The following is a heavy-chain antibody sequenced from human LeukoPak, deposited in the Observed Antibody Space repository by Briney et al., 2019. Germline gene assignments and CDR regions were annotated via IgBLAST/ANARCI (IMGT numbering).Heavy chain of an antibody. J-gene: IGHJ6*02. CDR1: GFTFEDYG. CDR2: INWNGGRT. Sequence: GGSLRLSCAASGFTFEDYGMSWVRQAPGKGLEWVSGINWNGGRTGYADSVKGRFTISRDNAKNSLFLQMNNLRTEDTALYYCARPGPYYFGSGSEINFYYYGMDVWGQGTTVTVSS. CDR3: ARPGPYYFGSGSEINFYYYGMDV. V-gene: IGHV3-20*04. D-gene: IGHD3-10*01.